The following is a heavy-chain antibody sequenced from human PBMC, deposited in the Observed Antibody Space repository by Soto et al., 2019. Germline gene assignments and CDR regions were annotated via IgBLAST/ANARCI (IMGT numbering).Heavy chain of an antibody. Sequence: QITLKESGPTLVKPTQTLTLTCTFSGFSLSTSGVGVGWIRQPPGKALEWLALIYWDDDKRDSPFLKSRLTITKDTSKNQVVLTMTNMDPVDTATYYCAPSPYSSSSYYFDYWGQGTLVTVSS. J-gene: IGHJ4*02. CDR3: APSPYSSSSYYFDY. D-gene: IGHD6-6*01. V-gene: IGHV2-5*02. CDR2: IYWDDDK. CDR1: GFSLSTSGVG.